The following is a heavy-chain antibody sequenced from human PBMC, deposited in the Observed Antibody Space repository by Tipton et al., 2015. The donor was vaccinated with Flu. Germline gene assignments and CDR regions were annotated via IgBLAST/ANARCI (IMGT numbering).Heavy chain of an antibody. CDR1: GFTFSSFE. Sequence: QLVQSGGGLIQPGGSLRLSCAASGFTFSSFEMNWVRQAPGKGLEWISYIGKSGSTIYYADSVKGRFTISRDNAKNSLYLQMSSLRAEDTAIYYCARETQWSNFDYWGQGTLVTVSS. J-gene: IGHJ4*02. CDR3: ARETQWSNFDY. CDR2: IGKSGSTI. V-gene: IGHV3-48*03. D-gene: IGHD2-15*01.